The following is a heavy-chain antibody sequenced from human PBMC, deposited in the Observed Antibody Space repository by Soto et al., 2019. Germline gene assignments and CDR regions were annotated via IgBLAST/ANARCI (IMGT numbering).Heavy chain of an antibody. V-gene: IGHV3-53*01. CDR1: GFTVSSND. J-gene: IGHJ3*02. CDR2: IYSGGST. CDR3: ASTTGATTDAAFDI. D-gene: IGHD1-26*01. Sequence: PGGSLRLSCAASGFTVSSNDMSWVRQAPGKGLEWVSVIYSGGSTYYADSVKGRFTISRDNSKNTLYLQMNSLRAEDTAVYYCASTTGATTDAAFDIWGQGKIVTVSS.